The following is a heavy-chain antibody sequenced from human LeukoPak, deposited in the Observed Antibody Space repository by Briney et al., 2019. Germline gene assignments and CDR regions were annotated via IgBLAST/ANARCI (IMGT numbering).Heavy chain of an antibody. D-gene: IGHD4-17*01. J-gene: IGHJ3*02. CDR2: INPNSGGT. V-gene: IGHV1-2*02. Sequence: AASVKVSCKASGYTFTGYYMHWVRQAPGQGLEWMGWINPNSGGTNYAQKFQGRVTMTRDTSISTAYMELSRLRSDDTAVYYCARDNDGGWGDDYVGLNAFDIWGQGTMVTVSS. CDR3: ARDNDGGWGDDYVGLNAFDI. CDR1: GYTFTGYY.